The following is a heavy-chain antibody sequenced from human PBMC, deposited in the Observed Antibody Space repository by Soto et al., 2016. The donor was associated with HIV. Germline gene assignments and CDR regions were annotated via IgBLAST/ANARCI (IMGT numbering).Heavy chain of an antibody. CDR2: ISAYNGNT. D-gene: IGHD1-1*01. V-gene: IGHV1-18*01. J-gene: IGHJ3*02. CDR3: ARVGYDWNDAGAFDI. CDR1: GYPFTTYG. Sequence: QVQLVQSGGEVKKPGASVKVSCKASGYPFTTYGVSWVRQAPGQGLEWMGWISAYNGNTNYAAKVQGRATMTTDTSTSTAYMELSRLRSDDTAVYYCARVGYDWNDAGAFDIWGQGTMVTVSS.